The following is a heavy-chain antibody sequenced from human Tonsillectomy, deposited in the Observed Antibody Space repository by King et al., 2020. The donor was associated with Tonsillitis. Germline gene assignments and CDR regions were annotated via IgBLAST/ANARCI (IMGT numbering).Heavy chain of an antibody. CDR2: ISFDAYNK. Sequence: VQLVESGGGVVQPGRSLRLSCAASEFTFTNYALHWVRQAPGKGLEWVAVISFDAYNKYYADSVEGRFTISRDNSKNTLYLQMNSLRAEDTAVYYCARGGYYSSGYPYDGFDIWGQGTVVTVSS. CDR3: ARGGYYSSGYPYDGFDI. CDR1: EFTFTNYA. J-gene: IGHJ3*02. V-gene: IGHV3-30*04. D-gene: IGHD6-13*01.